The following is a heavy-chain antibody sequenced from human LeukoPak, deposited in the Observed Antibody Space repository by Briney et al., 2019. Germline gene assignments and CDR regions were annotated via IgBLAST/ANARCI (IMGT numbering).Heavy chain of an antibody. Sequence: GGSLRLSCAASGFTVSNNYMSWVRQAPGKGLEWVSVIYSDGSTYHADSVKDRFTISRDNSKNTLYLQMNSLRAEDTAVYYCARVSSGYYLHFDYWGQGTLVTVSS. CDR3: ARVSSGYYLHFDY. CDR2: IYSDGST. J-gene: IGHJ4*02. CDR1: GFTVSNNY. D-gene: IGHD3-22*01. V-gene: IGHV3-53*01.